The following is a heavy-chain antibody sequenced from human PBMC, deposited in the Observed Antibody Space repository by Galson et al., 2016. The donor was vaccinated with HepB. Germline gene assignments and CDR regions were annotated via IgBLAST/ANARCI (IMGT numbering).Heavy chain of an antibody. CDR2: INTDGTTT. Sequence: SLRLSCAASGFIFSGDWMHWVRQAPGKGLVWVSRINTDGTTTTYADSVKGRFTVSRDNAKNTLYLQMNSLRADDTAIYYCATGIASGWALLDHWGQGTKVTVSS. D-gene: IGHD6-19*01. V-gene: IGHV3-74*03. CDR3: ATGIASGWALLDH. CDR1: GFIFSGDW. J-gene: IGHJ4*02.